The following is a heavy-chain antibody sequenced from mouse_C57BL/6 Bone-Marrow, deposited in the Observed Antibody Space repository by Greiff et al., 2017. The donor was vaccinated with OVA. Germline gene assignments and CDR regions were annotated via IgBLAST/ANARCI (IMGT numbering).Heavy chain of an antibody. V-gene: IGHV1-81*01. CDR1: GYTFTSYG. D-gene: IGHD4-1*01. CDR3: HWDPYWYFDV. Sequence: VQLQESGAELARPGASVKLSCKASGYTFTSYGISWVKQRTGQGLEWIGEIYPKSGNTYYNEKFKGKATLTADKSSSTAYMELRSLTSEDSAVYFCHWDPYWYFDVWGTGTTVTVSS. CDR2: IYPKSGNT. J-gene: IGHJ1*03.